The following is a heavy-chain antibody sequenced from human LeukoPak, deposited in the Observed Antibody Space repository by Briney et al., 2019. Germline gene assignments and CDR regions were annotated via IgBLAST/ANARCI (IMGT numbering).Heavy chain of an antibody. Sequence: GESLKISCKGSGYSFASYWIGWVRQMPGKGLERMGVIYPGDSDTRYSPSFQGQVTISADKSISTAYLQWSGLKASDTAMYYCARYSGAKGDYWGQGTLVTVSS. D-gene: IGHD1-26*01. CDR1: GYSFASYW. V-gene: IGHV5-51*01. CDR3: ARYSGAKGDY. J-gene: IGHJ4*02. CDR2: IYPGDSDT.